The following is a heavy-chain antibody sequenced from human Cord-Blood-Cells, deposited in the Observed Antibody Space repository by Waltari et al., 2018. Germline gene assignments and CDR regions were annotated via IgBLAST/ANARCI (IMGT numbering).Heavy chain of an antibody. J-gene: IGHJ5*02. D-gene: IGHD4-4*01. CDR3: ARDYLGYSNWFDP. CDR2: IIPIFGTA. Sequence: QVQLVPSGAEVKKPGSSVKLSCKASGGTFSSYDISWVRQAPGQGLEWMGGIIPIFGTANYAKKFQGRVTITADKYTSTAYMELSSLRSEDTAVYYCARDYLGYSNWFDPWGQGTLVTVSS. CDR1: GGTFSSYD. V-gene: IGHV1-69*06.